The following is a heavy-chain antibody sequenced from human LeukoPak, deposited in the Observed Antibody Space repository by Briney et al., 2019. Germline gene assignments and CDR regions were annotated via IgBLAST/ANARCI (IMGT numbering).Heavy chain of an antibody. V-gene: IGHV1-18*04. CDR3: ARGSGWFGESERSFDP. D-gene: IGHD3-10*01. CDR2: ISAYNGNT. CDR1: GYTFTSYG. J-gene: IGHJ5*02. Sequence: ASVKVSCKASGYTFTSYGISWVRQAPGQGLEWMGWISAYNGNTNYAQKLQGRVAMTTDTSTSTAYMELRSLRSDDTAVYYCARGSGWFGESERSFDPWGQGTLVTVSS.